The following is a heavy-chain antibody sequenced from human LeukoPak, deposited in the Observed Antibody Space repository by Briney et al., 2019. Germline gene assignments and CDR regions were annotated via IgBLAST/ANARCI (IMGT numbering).Heavy chain of an antibody. CDR1: GYTFTSYA. D-gene: IGHD3-10*01. Sequence: ASVKVSCKASGYTFTSYAMNWVRQAPGQGLEWMGWINTNTGNPTYAQGFTGRFVFSLDTSVSTAYLQISSLKAEDTAMYYCARDVWVEWFGELLPRDGMDVWGQGTTVTVSS. CDR3: ARDVWVEWFGELLPRDGMDV. CDR2: INTNTGNP. V-gene: IGHV7-4-1*02. J-gene: IGHJ6*02.